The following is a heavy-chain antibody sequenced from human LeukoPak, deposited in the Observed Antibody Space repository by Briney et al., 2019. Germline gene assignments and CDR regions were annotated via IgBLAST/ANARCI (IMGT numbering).Heavy chain of an antibody. CDR3: ARSPLSGSYYPMAFDI. CDR1: GYTFTNDD. CDR2: INPNSGGT. V-gene: IGHV1-2*02. Sequence: ASVKVSCKASGYTFTNDDINWVRQATGQGLEWMGWINPNSGGTNYAQKFQGRVTMTRDTSISTAYMELSRLRSDDTAVYYCARSPLSGSYYPMAFDIWGQGTMVTVSS. J-gene: IGHJ3*02. D-gene: IGHD3-10*01.